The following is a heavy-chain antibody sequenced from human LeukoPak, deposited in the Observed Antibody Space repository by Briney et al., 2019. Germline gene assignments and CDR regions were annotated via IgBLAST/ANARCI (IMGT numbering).Heavy chain of an antibody. CDR3: AKDGVIFGVVMNAFDI. J-gene: IGHJ3*02. Sequence: PGGSLRLSCAASGFTFDDYAMHWVRQAPGKGLEWVSGISWNSGSIGYADSVKGRFTISRDNAKNSLYLQMNSLSAEDTALYYCAKDGVIFGVVMNAFDIWGQGTMVTVSS. CDR2: ISWNSGSI. V-gene: IGHV3-9*01. CDR1: GFTFDDYA. D-gene: IGHD3-3*01.